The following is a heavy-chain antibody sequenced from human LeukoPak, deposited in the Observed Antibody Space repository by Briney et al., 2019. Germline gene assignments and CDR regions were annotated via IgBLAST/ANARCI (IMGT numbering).Heavy chain of an antibody. CDR3: AKDRVGALLYFDS. CDR1: GFTFSGFA. CDR2: ISRSGEST. Sequence: GGSLRLSCAASGFTFSGFAMSWIRQAPGKGLEWVSSISRSGESTFYADSVRGRFTISRDNSKNTLYLQMNSLRAEDTAVYSCAKDRVGALLYFDSWGQGILVTVSS. J-gene: IGHJ4*02. V-gene: IGHV3-23*01. D-gene: IGHD1-26*01.